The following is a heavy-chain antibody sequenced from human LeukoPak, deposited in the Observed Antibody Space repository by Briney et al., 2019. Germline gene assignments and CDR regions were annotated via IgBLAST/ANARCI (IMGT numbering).Heavy chain of an antibody. V-gene: IGHV3-30*04. CDR3: ARDESSGWYVGYFQH. D-gene: IGHD6-19*01. CDR1: GFTFSSYA. Sequence: GSSLRLSCAASGFTFSSYAMHWVRHAPGKGLEWVTVISYDGSNKYYADSVKGRFTIPSENCKNTLYLQMNRLRAEDTAVYYCARDESSGWYVGYFQHWGQGTLVTVS. CDR2: ISYDGSNK. J-gene: IGHJ1*01.